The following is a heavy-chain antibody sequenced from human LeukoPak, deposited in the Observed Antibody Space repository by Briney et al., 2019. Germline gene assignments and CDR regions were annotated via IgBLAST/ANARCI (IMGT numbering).Heavy chain of an antibody. CDR3: AKGAPSIAAEGLFDY. CDR1: GFIFSHYW. D-gene: IGHD6-13*01. CDR2: IKPDGSQK. Sequence: GGSLRLSCAASGFIFSHYWMSWVRQAPGKGREWVANIKPDGSQKDYVDSVKGRFTISRDNAKNSLYLQMDSLRAEDTAMYYCAKGAPSIAAEGLFDYWGQGTLVTVSS. J-gene: IGHJ4*02. V-gene: IGHV3-7*01.